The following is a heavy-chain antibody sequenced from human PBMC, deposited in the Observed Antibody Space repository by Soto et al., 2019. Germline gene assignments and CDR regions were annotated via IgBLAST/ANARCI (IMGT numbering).Heavy chain of an antibody. CDR2: ISSSSSTI. D-gene: IGHD6-6*01. Sequence: GGSLRLSCAASGFTFSSYSMNWVRQAPGKGLEWVSYISSSSSTIYYADSVKGRFTISRDNAKNSPYLQMNSLRDEDTAVYYYARSEYSSWALVPFDYWGQGTLVTVSS. CDR1: GFTFSSYS. V-gene: IGHV3-48*02. J-gene: IGHJ4*02. CDR3: ARSEYSSWALVPFDY.